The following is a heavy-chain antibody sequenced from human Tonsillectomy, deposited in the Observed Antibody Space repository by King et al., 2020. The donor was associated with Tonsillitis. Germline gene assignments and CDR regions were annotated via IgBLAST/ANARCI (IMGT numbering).Heavy chain of an antibody. D-gene: IGHD2-21*02. J-gene: IGHJ6*02. CDR1: GGSISSSGYY. V-gene: IGHV4-39*07. Sequence: QLQESGPGLVKPSETLSLTCTVSGGSISSSGYYWGWIRQPPGKGLEWIGSIHYSGSTYYNPSLKSRVTISVDTSKNHFSLHLSSVTAADTAVYYCGANVGVVTAIPNFYYYYGMDVWGQGTTVTVSS. CDR2: IHYSGST. CDR3: GANVGVVTAIPNFYYYYGMDV.